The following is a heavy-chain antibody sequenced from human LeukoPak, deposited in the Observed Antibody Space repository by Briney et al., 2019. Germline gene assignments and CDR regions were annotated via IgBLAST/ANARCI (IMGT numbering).Heavy chain of an antibody. CDR3: ARKVPNDSSGYYYRGQFDP. CDR1: GGTFSSYA. CDR2: IIPIFGTA. Sequence: SVKVSCKASGGTFSSYAISWVRQAPGQGLEWMGGIIPIFGTANYAQKSQGRVTITADKSTSTAYMELSSLRSEDTAVYYCARKVPNDSSGYYYRGQFDPWGQGTLVTVSS. D-gene: IGHD3-22*01. V-gene: IGHV1-69*06. J-gene: IGHJ5*02.